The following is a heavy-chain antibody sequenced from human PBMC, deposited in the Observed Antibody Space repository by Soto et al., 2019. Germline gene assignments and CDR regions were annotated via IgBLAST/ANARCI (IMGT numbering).Heavy chain of an antibody. J-gene: IGHJ4*02. V-gene: IGHV3-30*18. Sequence: GGSLRLSCAASGFTFSSYGMHWVRQAPGKGLEWVAVISYDGSNKYYADSVKGRFTISRDNSKNTLYLQMNSLRAEDTAVYYCAKERQDFGDFWSGYYFDYWGQGTLVTVSS. CDR1: GFTFSSYG. CDR3: AKERQDFGDFWSGYYFDY. D-gene: IGHD3-3*01. CDR2: ISYDGSNK.